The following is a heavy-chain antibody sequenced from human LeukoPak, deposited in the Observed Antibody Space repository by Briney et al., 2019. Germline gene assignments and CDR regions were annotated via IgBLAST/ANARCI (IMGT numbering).Heavy chain of an antibody. V-gene: IGHV1-69*13. CDR3: ARAPQPPGSGGSWVLNYYYYMDV. D-gene: IGHD2-15*01. J-gene: IGHJ6*03. CDR2: IIPIFGTA. CDR1: GGTFSSYA. Sequence: ASVKVSCKASGGTFSSYAISWVRQAPGQGLEWMGGIIPIFGTANYAQKFQGRVTITADESTSTDYMELTSLRSEDTAIYYCARAPQPPGSGGSWVLNYYYYMDVWGKGTTVTVSS.